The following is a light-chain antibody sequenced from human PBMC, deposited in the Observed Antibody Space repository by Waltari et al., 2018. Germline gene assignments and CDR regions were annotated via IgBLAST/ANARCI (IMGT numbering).Light chain of an antibody. CDR1: QTISPY. CDR3: QQSYSTPRT. CDR2: AAS. J-gene: IGKJ1*01. V-gene: IGKV1-39*01. Sequence: DIQLTQSPSSMSASVGDSVPITCRASQTISPYLNWYQQKPGKAPKLLIYAASTLQSGVPSTFSGSGSGTEFTLTISSLRPEDFATYYCQQSYSTPRTFGQGTKVEIK.